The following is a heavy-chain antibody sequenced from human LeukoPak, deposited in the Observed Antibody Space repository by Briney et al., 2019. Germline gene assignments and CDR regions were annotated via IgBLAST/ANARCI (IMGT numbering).Heavy chain of an antibody. CDR2: IDFTSTYI. V-gene: IGHV3-21*04. D-gene: IGHD3-22*01. CDR1: GFNFSTYS. Sequence: GGSVRLSCAASGFNFSTYSMNWVRQAPGKGLEWVSSIDFTSTYIDYADSVKGRFTISRDNAKNSLYLQMNSLRAEDTALYYRARDGATYYYDSSGYLHYWGQGTLVTVSS. CDR3: ARDGATYYYDSSGYLHY. J-gene: IGHJ4*02.